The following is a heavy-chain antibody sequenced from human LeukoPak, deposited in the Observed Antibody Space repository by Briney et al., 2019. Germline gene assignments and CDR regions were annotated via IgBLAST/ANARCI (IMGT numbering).Heavy chain of an antibody. Sequence: GASVKVSCKASGYTFTSYGISWVRQAPGQGLEWMGWISAYNGNTNYAQKFQGRVTMTTDTSTDTAYMELSSLRSEDTAVYYCATALFKRGYYFDYWGQGTLVTVSS. CDR3: ATALFKRGYYFDY. CDR1: GYTFTSYG. D-gene: IGHD3-10*01. V-gene: IGHV1-18*01. J-gene: IGHJ4*02. CDR2: ISAYNGNT.